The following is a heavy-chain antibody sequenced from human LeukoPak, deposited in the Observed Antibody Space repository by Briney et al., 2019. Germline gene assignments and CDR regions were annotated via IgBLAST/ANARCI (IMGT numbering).Heavy chain of an antibody. CDR3: AKERPELYDY. CDR2: INRDGDAK. D-gene: IGHD3-10*01. Sequence: GSLRLSCAASGFTFSSYGMHWVRQAPGKGLEWVANINRDGDAKNYADSVKGRFTISRDNAKNSVYLQMNSLRDEDTAVYYCAKERPELYDYWGQGTLVTVSS. CDR1: GFTFSSYG. V-gene: IGHV3-7*01. J-gene: IGHJ4*02.